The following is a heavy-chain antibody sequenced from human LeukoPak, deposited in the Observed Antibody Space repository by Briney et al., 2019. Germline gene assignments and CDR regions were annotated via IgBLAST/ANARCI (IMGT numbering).Heavy chain of an antibody. CDR3: ARGLGRGKGAYYFDY. CDR1: GGSFSGYY. Sequence: PSETLSLTCAVYGGSFSGYYWSWIRLPPGKGLEWIGEINHSGSTNYNPSLKSRVTISVDTSKNQFSLKLSSVTAADTAVYYCARGLGRGKGAYYFDYWGQGTLVTVSS. J-gene: IGHJ4*02. CDR2: INHSGST. D-gene: IGHD1-26*01. V-gene: IGHV4-34*01.